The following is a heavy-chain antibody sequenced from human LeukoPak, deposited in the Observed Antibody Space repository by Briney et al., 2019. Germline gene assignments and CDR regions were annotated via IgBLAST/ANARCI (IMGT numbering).Heavy chain of an antibody. CDR3: AVPRISSSSWSY. J-gene: IGHJ4*02. V-gene: IGHV1-69*05. Sequence: SVKVSCKVSGGTFSSYAISWVRQAPGQGLEWMGGIIPIFGTANYAQKFQGRVTITTGESTSTAYMELSSLRSEDTAVYYCAVPRISSSSWSYWGQGTLVTVSS. CDR1: GGTFSSYA. D-gene: IGHD6-13*01. CDR2: IIPIFGTA.